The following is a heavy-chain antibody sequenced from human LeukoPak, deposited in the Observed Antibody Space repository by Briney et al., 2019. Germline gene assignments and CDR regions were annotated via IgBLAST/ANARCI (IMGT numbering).Heavy chain of an antibody. CDR1: GFTFDDYA. V-gene: IGHV3-43*02. J-gene: IGHJ4*02. D-gene: IGHD6-19*01. CDR2: ISGDGGST. Sequence: GGSLRLSCAASGFTFDDYAMHWVRQAPGKGLEWVSLISGDGGSTYYADSVKGRFTIPRDNSKNSLYLQMNSLRAEDTAVYYCASQFWWAAVAGTTLDYWGQGTLVTVSS. CDR3: ASQFWWAAVAGTTLDY.